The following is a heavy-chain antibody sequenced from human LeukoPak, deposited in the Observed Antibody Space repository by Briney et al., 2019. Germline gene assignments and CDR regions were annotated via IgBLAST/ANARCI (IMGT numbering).Heavy chain of an antibody. CDR2: ISAYNGNT. D-gene: IGHD3-9*01. Sequence: ASVKVSCKASGYTFTRYGISWVRQAPGQGLEWMGWISAYNGNTNYAQKLQGRVTMTTDTSTSTAYMELRSLRSDDTAVYYCARDYDILTGYYRGSLYWGQGTLVTVSS. J-gene: IGHJ4*02. CDR1: GYTFTRYG. CDR3: ARDYDILTGYYRGSLY. V-gene: IGHV1-18*01.